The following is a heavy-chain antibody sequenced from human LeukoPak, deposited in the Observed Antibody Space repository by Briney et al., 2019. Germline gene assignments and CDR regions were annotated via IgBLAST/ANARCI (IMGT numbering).Heavy chain of an antibody. D-gene: IGHD1-26*01. J-gene: IGHJ4*02. Sequence: SETLSLTCTVSGGSISSSSYYWGWIRQPPGTGLAWIASIYYSGSTYYNPSLKSRVTISVDTSKNQFSLRLSPVTAADTAVYYCARLYSGSYLPDQWGQGTLVTVSS. CDR1: GGSISSSSYY. V-gene: IGHV4-39*01. CDR3: ARLYSGSYLPDQ. CDR2: IYYSGST.